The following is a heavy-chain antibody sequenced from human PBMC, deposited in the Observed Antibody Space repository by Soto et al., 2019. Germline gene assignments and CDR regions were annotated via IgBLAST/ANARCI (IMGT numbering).Heavy chain of an antibody. V-gene: IGHV4-31*01. J-gene: IGHJ5*02. CDR3: ARDSSTMANWFDP. D-gene: IGHD2-2*01. CDR1: GGSITSGGYY. Sequence: VQLQESGPGLVKPSHTLSLTCTVSGGSITSGGYYWSWIRQHPGKGLEWIGYIYYSGSTYSNPSLKSIVTISLDTSKNQFSLKLSSVTAADTSVYYCARDSSTMANWFDPWGQGTLVTVSS. CDR2: IYYSGST.